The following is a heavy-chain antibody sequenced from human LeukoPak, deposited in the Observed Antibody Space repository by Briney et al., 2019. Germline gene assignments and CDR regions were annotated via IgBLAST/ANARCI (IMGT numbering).Heavy chain of an antibody. V-gene: IGHV3-23*01. Sequence: GGSLRLSCAASGFTVSSNYMSWVRQAPGKGLEWVSVISGSGGSTYYADSVKGRFTISRDNSKNTLYLQMNSLRAEDTAVYYCAKYSSGWYGDFDYWGQGTLVIVSS. CDR2: ISGSGGST. CDR1: GFTVSSNY. D-gene: IGHD6-19*01. J-gene: IGHJ4*02. CDR3: AKYSSGWYGDFDY.